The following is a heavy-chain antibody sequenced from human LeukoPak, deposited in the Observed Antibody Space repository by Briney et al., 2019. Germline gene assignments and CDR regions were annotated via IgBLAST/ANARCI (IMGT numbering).Heavy chain of an antibody. V-gene: IGHV4-59*01. CDR2: ISHSGST. D-gene: IGHD1-26*01. Sequence: SETLSLTCTVSGGSISSYYWSWIRQTPGKGLEWIGYISHSGSTNYNPSLKSRVTISVDTSKTQFSLNLSSVTAADTAVYYCARLRKVGATLYFDYWGQGIRVTVSS. CDR3: ARLRKVGATLYFDY. J-gene: IGHJ4*02. CDR1: GGSISSYY.